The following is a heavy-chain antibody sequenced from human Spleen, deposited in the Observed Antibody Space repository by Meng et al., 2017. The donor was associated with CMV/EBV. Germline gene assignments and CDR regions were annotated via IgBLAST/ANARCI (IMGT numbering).Heavy chain of an antibody. CDR2: LSYDGSTE. D-gene: IGHD2-21*01. Sequence: FNHYAMHWVRQAPVKGLEWVAVLSYDGSTEYYADSVKGRFSISRDNSKNRLYLQMHGLGSEDTAVYYCARDPVDLGYCGGDSCSVFDYWGQGTLVTVSS. CDR1: FNHYA. CDR3: ARDPVDLGYCGGDSCSVFDY. J-gene: IGHJ4*02. V-gene: IGHV3-30*04.